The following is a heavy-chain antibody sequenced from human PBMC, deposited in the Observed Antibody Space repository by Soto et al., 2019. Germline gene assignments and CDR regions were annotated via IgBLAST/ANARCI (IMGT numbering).Heavy chain of an antibody. D-gene: IGHD3-9*01. CDR2: ISSSSSYI. CDR3: AKEAAYDIEFDP. J-gene: IGHJ5*02. Sequence: APGKGLEWASSISSSSSYIYYADSVKGRFTISRDNAKNSLYLQMNSLRAEDTAVYFCAKEAAYDIEFDPWGQGTLVTVSS. V-gene: IGHV3-21*01.